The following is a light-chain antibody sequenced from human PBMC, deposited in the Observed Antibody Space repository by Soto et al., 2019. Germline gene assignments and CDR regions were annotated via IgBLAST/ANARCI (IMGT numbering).Light chain of an antibody. Sequence: QSVLTQPPSASGTPGQRVTISCSGSRSNIGSNTVNWYQQLPGTAPKLLIYSNNQRPSGVPDRFSGSKSGTSASLAISGLQSEYEADYYCAAWDDSLNGVVFGGGTKVTVL. J-gene: IGLJ2*01. CDR2: SNN. CDR1: RSNIGSNT. CDR3: AAWDDSLNGVV. V-gene: IGLV1-44*01.